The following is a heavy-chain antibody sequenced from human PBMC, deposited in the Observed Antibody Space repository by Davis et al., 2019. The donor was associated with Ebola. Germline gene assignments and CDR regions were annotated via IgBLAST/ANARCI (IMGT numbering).Heavy chain of an antibody. Sequence: GESLKISCAASGFIFSSYVMSWVRQAPGKGLEWVSTLGTSADTYYAESVKGRFTISRDNSKNTLYLQMNSLRAEDTAMYYCAKEGYDILTGPNYGMDVWGQGTTVTVSS. D-gene: IGHD3-9*01. CDR3: AKEGYDILTGPNYGMDV. CDR2: LGTSADT. V-gene: IGHV3-23*01. J-gene: IGHJ6*02. CDR1: GFIFSSYV.